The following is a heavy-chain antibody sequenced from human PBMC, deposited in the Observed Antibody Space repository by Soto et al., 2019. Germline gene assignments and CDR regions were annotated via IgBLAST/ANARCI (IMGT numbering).Heavy chain of an antibody. Sequence: QVQLQESGPGLVKPSQTLSLTCTVSGGSISSGSYYWSWIRQHPGKGLEWIGYIYYSGSTYYNPSRQNRVTISLDTSKNQFSLKLSSVTAADTAVYYCARATTVTTDYWGQGTLVTVSS. V-gene: IGHV4-31*03. CDR1: GGSISSGSYY. J-gene: IGHJ4*02. D-gene: IGHD4-17*01. CDR3: ARATTVTTDY. CDR2: IYYSGST.